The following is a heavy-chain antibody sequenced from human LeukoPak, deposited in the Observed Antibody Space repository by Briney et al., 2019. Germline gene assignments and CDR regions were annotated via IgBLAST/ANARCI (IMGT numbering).Heavy chain of an antibody. J-gene: IGHJ4*02. D-gene: IGHD6-19*01. CDR1: WFTVSSNY. V-gene: IGHV3-53*01. Sequence: GGSLRLSCAASWFTVSSNYMSWVRQAPGKGVEWVSVIYSGGSTYYADSVKGRFTISRDNSKNTLYLQMNSLRAEDTAVYYCAREAEWLGFDYWGQGTLVTVSS. CDR3: AREAEWLGFDY. CDR2: IYSGGST.